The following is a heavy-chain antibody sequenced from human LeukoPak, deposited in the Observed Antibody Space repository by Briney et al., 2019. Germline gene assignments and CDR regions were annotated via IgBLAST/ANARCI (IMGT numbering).Heavy chain of an antibody. CDR3: ARASEDYYYYYMDV. CDR1: GGSISSYF. D-gene: IGHD1-14*01. Sequence: PSETLSLTCTVSGGSISSYFWSWIRQPPGKGLQWIGYIYYSGSTIYNPSLKSRVTISVDTSKNQFSLKLSSVTAADTAVYYCARASEDYYYYYMDVWGKGTTVTISS. CDR2: IYYSGST. J-gene: IGHJ6*03. V-gene: IGHV4-59*01.